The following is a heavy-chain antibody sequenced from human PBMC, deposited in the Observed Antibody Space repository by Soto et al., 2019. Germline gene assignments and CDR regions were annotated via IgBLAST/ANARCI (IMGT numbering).Heavy chain of an antibody. CDR3: ARQGITMIVVVVTDNWFDP. V-gene: IGHV4-39*01. D-gene: IGHD3-22*01. CDR2: IYYSGST. CDR1: GGSISNNNYY. Sequence: TLSLTCSVSGGSISNNNYYWGWIRQPPGKALEWIGSIYYSGSTYYNPSLKSRVTISVDTSRNQFSLKLNSVTAADTAVYYCARQGITMIVVVVTDNWFDPWGQGTLVTVSS. J-gene: IGHJ5*02.